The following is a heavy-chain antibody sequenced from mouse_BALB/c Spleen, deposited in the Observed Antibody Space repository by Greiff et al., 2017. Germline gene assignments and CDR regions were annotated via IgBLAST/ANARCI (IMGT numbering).Heavy chain of an antibody. J-gene: IGHJ3*01. V-gene: IGHV14-4*02. CDR2: IDPENGDT. CDR1: GFNFKDYY. CDR3: NDYGYGGVAY. D-gene: IGHD2-2*01. Sequence: VQLQQSGAELVRSGASVKLSCTASGFNFKDYYMHWVKQRPEQGLEWIGWIDPENGDTEYAPKFQGKATMTADTSSNTAYLQLSSLTSEDTAVYCCNDYGYGGVAYWGQGTLVTVSA.